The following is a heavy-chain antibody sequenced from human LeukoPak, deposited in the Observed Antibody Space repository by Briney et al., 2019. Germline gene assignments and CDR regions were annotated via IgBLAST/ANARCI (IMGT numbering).Heavy chain of an antibody. CDR2: NSAYNGNT. CDR1: GYTFTSYG. V-gene: IGHV1-18*01. CDR3: ARYNSMFRGVTTSDY. Sequence: ASVKVSCKASGYTFTSYGFNWVRQAPGQGLEWMGNSAYNGNTNYAQKFQDRVTMTTDTSTSTAYMELRSLRSDDTAVYYCARYNSMFRGVTTSDYWGQGTLVTVSS. J-gene: IGHJ4*02. D-gene: IGHD3-10*01.